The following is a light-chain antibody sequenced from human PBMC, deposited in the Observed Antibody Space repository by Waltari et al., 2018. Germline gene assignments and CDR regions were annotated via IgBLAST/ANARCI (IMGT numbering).Light chain of an antibody. CDR3: QKYNSFSEWT. CDR1: QSISSW. Sequence: DIQMTQSPSTLSASVGDRVTITCRASQSISSWLAWYQQKPGRAPKLLIYKASSLESGVPSRFSGSGSGTEFTLTISSLQPDDFATYYCQKYNSFSEWTFGQGTKVEIK. J-gene: IGKJ1*01. V-gene: IGKV1-5*03. CDR2: KAS.